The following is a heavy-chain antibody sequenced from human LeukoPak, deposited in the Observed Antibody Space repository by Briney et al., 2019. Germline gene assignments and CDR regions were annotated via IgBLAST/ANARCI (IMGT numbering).Heavy chain of an antibody. CDR1: GGSISSYY. V-gene: IGHV4-59*08. J-gene: IGHJ6*02. CDR3: ARHGIAVAQYGMDG. D-gene: IGHD6-19*01. CDR2: IYYSGST. Sequence: SETLSLTCTVSGGSISSYYWSWIRQPPGKGLEWIGYIYYSGSTTYNPSLKSRVTISVDTSKNQFSLKLSSVTAADTAVYYCARHGIAVAQYGMDGWGQGTTVTVSS.